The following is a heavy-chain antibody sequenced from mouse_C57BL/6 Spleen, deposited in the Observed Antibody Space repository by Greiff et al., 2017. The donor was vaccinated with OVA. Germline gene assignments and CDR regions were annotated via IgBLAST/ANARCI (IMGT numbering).Heavy chain of an antibody. CDR1: GYTFTSYW. J-gene: IGHJ4*01. CDR3: PGGYQRDAMDY. V-gene: IGHV1-64*01. D-gene: IGHD2-2*01. CDR2: IHPNSGRT. Sequence: QVQLQQPGAELVKPGASVKLSCKASGYTFTSYWMHWVKQRPGQGLEWIGMIHPNSGRTNYNEKFKSKATLTVDKSSSTAYMQLSSLTSEDSAVYYCPGGYQRDAMDYWGQGTSVTVSS.